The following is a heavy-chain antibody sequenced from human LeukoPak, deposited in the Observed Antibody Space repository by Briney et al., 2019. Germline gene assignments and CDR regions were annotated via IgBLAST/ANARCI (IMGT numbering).Heavy chain of an antibody. J-gene: IGHJ4*02. Sequence: GGSLRLSCAASGFTFSDYSMNWVRQAPGKGLEWVSYISFSVNTKYYGDSVKGRFTISRDNAKNSLYLHMDSLRAEDTAVYYCAKDRGITMVRIFDYWGQGTLVTVSS. CDR3: AKDRGITMVRIFDY. CDR1: GFTFSDYS. V-gene: IGHV3-48*04. CDR2: ISFSVNTK. D-gene: IGHD3-10*01.